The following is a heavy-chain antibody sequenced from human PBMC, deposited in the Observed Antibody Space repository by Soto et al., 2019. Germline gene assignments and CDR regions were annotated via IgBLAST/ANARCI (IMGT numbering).Heavy chain of an antibody. CDR3: ARPVNYYYYYMDV. CDR1: GGSISSSTSY. CDR2: INDSGST. V-gene: IGHV4-39*01. Sequence: QLQLQESGPGLVKPSETLSLTCTVSGGSISSSTSYWGWIRQPPGKGLEWIGSINDSGSTYYSPSLKSRVTISADTSKNQCSLKLSSVTAADTAVYYCARPVNYYYYYMDVWGKGTMVTVSS. J-gene: IGHJ6*03.